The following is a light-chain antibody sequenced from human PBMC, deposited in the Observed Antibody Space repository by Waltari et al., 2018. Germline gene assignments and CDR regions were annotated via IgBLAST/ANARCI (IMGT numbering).Light chain of an antibody. V-gene: IGLV2-14*03. CDR1: SSDVGGYNY. CDR3: SSYTSSSTLWV. CDR2: DVS. Sequence: QSALTQPASVSGSPGQSITIPCPGTSSDVGGYNYVSWYQQHPGKAPKLMISDVSNRPSGVSNRFSGSKSGNTASLTISGLQAEDGADYYCSSYTSSSTLWVFGGGTKLTVL. J-gene: IGLJ3*02.